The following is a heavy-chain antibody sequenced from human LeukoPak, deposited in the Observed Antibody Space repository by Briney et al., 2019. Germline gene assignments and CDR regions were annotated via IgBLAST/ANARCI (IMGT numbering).Heavy chain of an antibody. Sequence: SETLSLTCAVYGGSFGGYYWSWIRQPPGKGLEWIGEINHSGSTNYNPSLKSRVTISVDTSKNQFSLKLSSVTAADTAMYYCASNTYGYYFDYWGQGTLVTVSS. CDR2: INHSGST. CDR3: ASNTYGYYFDY. D-gene: IGHD4-17*01. CDR1: GGSFGGYY. V-gene: IGHV4-34*01. J-gene: IGHJ4*02.